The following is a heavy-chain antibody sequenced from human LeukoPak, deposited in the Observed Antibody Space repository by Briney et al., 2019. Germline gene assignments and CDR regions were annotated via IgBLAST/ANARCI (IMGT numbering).Heavy chain of an antibody. CDR2: IYYSGST. Sequence: SETLSLTCTVSGGSISSYYWSWIRQPPGKGLEWIGYIYYSGSTNYNPSLKSRVTISVDTSKNQFPLKLSSVTAADTAVYYCASVGPYYGSGSIDYWGQGTLVTVSS. CDR3: ASVGPYYGSGSIDY. D-gene: IGHD3-10*01. V-gene: IGHV4-59*01. CDR1: GGSISSYY. J-gene: IGHJ4*02.